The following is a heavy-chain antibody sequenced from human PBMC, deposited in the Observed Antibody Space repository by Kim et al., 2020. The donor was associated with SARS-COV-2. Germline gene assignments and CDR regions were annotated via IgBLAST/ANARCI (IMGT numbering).Heavy chain of an antibody. Sequence: GGSLRLSCAASGFTVSSNYMNWVRQAPGKGLEWVSIIYSGGSTHYADSVKGRFTISRDNSKNTLYLQMNSLRAEDTAVYYCVSDGISDYYYGMDVWGQGTTVTVSS. CDR2: IYSGGST. D-gene: IGHD1-1*01. CDR1: GFTVSSNY. V-gene: IGHV3-53*01. CDR3: VSDGISDYYYGMDV. J-gene: IGHJ6*02.